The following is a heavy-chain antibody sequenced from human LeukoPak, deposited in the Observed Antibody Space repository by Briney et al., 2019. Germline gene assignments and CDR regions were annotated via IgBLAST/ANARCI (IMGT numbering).Heavy chain of an antibody. J-gene: IGHJ4*02. Sequence: ASVKVSCKASGFTFTGYYMHWVRQAPGQGLEWMGWINANNGDTNYAQKFRGWVTMTRDTSLSTVYMAVSRLRSDDTAVYYCARDGATVATPFFDYWGQGTLVTVSS. V-gene: IGHV1-2*04. CDR1: GFTFTGYY. CDR2: INANNGDT. D-gene: IGHD4-17*01. CDR3: ARDGATVATPFFDY.